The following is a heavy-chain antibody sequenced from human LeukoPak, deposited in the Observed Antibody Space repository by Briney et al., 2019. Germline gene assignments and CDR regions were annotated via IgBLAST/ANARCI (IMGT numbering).Heavy chain of an antibody. CDR2: ISAYNGNT. Sequence: ASVKVSCKASGYTFTSYGISWVRQAPGQGLEWMGWISAYNGNTNYAQKLQGRVTMTTDTSTSTAYMELSSLRSEDTAVYYCARATMVRGVPTGSLYYFDYWGQGTLVTVSS. CDR1: GYTFTSYG. V-gene: IGHV1-18*01. D-gene: IGHD3-10*01. J-gene: IGHJ4*02. CDR3: ARATMVRGVPTGSLYYFDY.